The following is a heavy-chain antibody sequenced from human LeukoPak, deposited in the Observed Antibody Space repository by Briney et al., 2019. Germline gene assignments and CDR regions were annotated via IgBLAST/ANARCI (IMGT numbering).Heavy chain of an antibody. D-gene: IGHD3-3*01. J-gene: IGHJ4*02. V-gene: IGHV3-21*01. CDR2: ISSSSSYI. CDR1: GFTFSSYS. CDR3: ARDFAPFRKNDFWSGYYTGLYDY. Sequence: GGSLRLSCAASGFTFSSYSMNWVRQAPGKGLEWVSSISSSSSYIYYADSVKGRFTISRDNAKNSLYLQMNSLRAEDTAVYYCARDFAPFRKNDFWSGYYTGLYDYWGQGTLVTVSS.